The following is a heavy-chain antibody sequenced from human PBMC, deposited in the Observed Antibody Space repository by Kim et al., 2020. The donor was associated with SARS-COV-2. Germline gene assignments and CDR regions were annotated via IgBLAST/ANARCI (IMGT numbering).Heavy chain of an antibody. Sequence: SETLSLTCAVYGGSFSGYYWSWIRQPPGKGLEWIGEINHSGSTNYNPSLKSRVTISVDTSKNQFSLKLSSVTAADTAVYYCARGHYYYGMDVWGQGTTVTVSS. J-gene: IGHJ6*02. CDR1: GGSFSGYY. CDR3: ARGHYYYGMDV. CDR2: INHSGST. V-gene: IGHV4-34*01.